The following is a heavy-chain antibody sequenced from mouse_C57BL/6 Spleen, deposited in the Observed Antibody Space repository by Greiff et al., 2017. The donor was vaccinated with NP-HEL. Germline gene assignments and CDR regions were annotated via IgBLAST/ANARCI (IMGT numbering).Heavy chain of an antibody. Sequence: EVQLVESEGGLVQPGSSMKLSCTASGFTFSDYYMAWVRQVPEKGLEWVANINYDGSSTYYLDSLKSRFIISRDNAKNILYLQMSSLKSEDTATYYCARDEGVTGGFAYWGQGTLVTVSA. CDR3: ARDEGVTGGFAY. J-gene: IGHJ3*01. V-gene: IGHV5-16*01. CDR2: INYDGSST. D-gene: IGHD4-1*01. CDR1: GFTFSDYY.